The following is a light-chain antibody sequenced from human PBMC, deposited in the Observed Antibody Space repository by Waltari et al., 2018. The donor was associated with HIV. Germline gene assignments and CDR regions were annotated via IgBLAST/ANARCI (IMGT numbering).Light chain of an antibody. Sequence: TQSPSASGAPGQRVTLTCSAVTSTIASDSISWYQQVPGTAPKLLIFRGDQRPSGVPDRFSGSKSGASSSLAISGLQSDDEADYYCAAWTDIMSGWLFGGGTKLTVL. V-gene: IGLV1-47*01. CDR3: AAWTDIMSGWL. CDR2: RGD. J-gene: IGLJ3*02. CDR1: TSTIASDS.